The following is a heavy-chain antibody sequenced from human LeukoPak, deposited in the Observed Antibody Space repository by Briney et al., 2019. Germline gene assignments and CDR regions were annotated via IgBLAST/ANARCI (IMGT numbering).Heavy chain of an antibody. V-gene: IGHV3-23*01. CDR1: GFTFSSYA. D-gene: IGHD2-2*01. J-gene: IGHJ4*02. CDR2: ISGSGGST. Sequence: GGSLRLSCAASGFTFSSYAMSWVRQAPGKGLEWVSAISGSGGSTYYADSVKGRFTISRDNAKNSLYLQMNSLRAEDTAVYYCARVDRYCSSTSCYYFDYWGQGTLVTVSS. CDR3: ARVDRYCSSTSCYYFDY.